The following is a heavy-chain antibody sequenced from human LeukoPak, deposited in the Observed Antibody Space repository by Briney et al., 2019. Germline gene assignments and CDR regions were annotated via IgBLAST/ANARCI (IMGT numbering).Heavy chain of an antibody. V-gene: IGHV4-59*05. D-gene: IGHD3-22*01. Sequence: SETLSLTCTVSGGSIDTWYWSWIRQPPGRGLEWIGSIYYSGSTYYNPSLKSRVTISVGTSKNQFSLKLSSVTAADTAVYYCARGTYDSSGYYYYGMDVWGQGTTVTVSS. J-gene: IGHJ6*02. CDR3: ARGTYDSSGYYYYGMDV. CDR1: GGSIDTWY. CDR2: IYYSGST.